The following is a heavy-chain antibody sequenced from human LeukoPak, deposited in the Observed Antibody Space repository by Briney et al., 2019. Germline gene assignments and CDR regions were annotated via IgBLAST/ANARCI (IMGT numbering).Heavy chain of an antibody. D-gene: IGHD3-22*01. CDR2: IYSGGST. V-gene: IGHV3-66*01. J-gene: IGHJ6*02. CDR3: ARRAYYYDSSGYYTPERRAQPLFYYYGMDV. Sequence: GRSLRLSCAASGFTVSSNYMSWVRQAPGKGLEWVSVIYSGGSTYYADSVKGRFTISRDNSKNTLYLQMNSLRAEDTAVYYCARRAYYYDSSGYYTPERRAQPLFYYYGMDVWGQGTTVTVSS. CDR1: GFTVSSNY.